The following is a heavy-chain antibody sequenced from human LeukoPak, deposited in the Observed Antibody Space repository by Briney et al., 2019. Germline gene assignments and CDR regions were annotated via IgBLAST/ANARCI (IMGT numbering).Heavy chain of an antibody. V-gene: IGHV3-23*01. CDR3: TKPGVTLYYGSDDY. CDR1: GFTFSLYA. Sequence: GGSLRLSCSASGFTFSLYAMAWVRQAPGKGLEWVSAIPGSASRTYYADSVRDRFTISRDNSKNTLFLQMDSLRAEDTAVYYCTKPGVTLYYGSDDYWGRGTLVTVSS. J-gene: IGHJ4*02. CDR2: IPGSASRT. D-gene: IGHD3-10*01.